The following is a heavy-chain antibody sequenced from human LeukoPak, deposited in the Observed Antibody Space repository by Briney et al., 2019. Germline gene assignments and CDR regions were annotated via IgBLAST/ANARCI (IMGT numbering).Heavy chain of an antibody. CDR3: ARDHCSRGSCLGGH. CDR1: GDTFITYT. J-gene: IGHJ4*02. V-gene: IGHV1-69*04. CDR2: IIPSLDIS. Sequence: SVKVSCKASGDTFITYTFSWVRQAPGQGLEWMGRIIPSLDISNYAQKFQGRVTLTADKSTTTTYMELTSLRTEDTAIYYCARDHCSRGSCLGGHWGQGTLVTVSS. D-gene: IGHD2-15*01.